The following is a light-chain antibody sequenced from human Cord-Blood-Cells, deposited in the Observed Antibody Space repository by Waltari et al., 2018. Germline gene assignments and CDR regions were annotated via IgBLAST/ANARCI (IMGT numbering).Light chain of an antibody. V-gene: IGKV1-33*01. CDR2: DAS. Sequence: DIQMTQSPSSLSASVGDSVTITCQASQDISNYLNWYQQKPGKAPKLLIYDASNLETGVPSRFSGSGSGTDFTLTISSLQPEDIATYYCQQYDNLPLTFGGGTKVEIK. CDR1: QDISNY. CDR3: QQYDNLPLT. J-gene: IGKJ4*01.